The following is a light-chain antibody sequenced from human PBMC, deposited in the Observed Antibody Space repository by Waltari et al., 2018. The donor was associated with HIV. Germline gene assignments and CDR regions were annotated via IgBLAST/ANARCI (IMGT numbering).Light chain of an antibody. J-gene: IGLJ1*01. CDR3: ATWDDSLNGPV. CDR1: SSNVGSNS. CDR2: SDY. Sequence: QSVVTQPPSASGTPGQRVTISCSGSSSNVGSNSVNWYQQLPGTSPKLLIYSDYQRPSGVPDRVSASKSGTSASLAIGGLQSDDEADYYCATWDDSLNGPVFGTGTKVTVL. V-gene: IGLV1-44*01.